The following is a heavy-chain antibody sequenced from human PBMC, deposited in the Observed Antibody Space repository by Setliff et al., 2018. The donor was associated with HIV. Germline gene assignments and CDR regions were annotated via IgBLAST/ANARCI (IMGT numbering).Heavy chain of an antibody. CDR2: IKEDGSEK. J-gene: IGHJ6*03. Sequence: LRLSCGASGFTFGNYWMTWVRQAPGRGLECVANIKEDGSEKYYVDSVKGRFTISRDNAKDSLYLQMNNLRAEDTAVYYCARDATRGGDMDVWGKGITVTV. V-gene: IGHV3-7*01. D-gene: IGHD2-15*01. CDR3: ARDATRGGDMDV. CDR1: GFTFGNYW.